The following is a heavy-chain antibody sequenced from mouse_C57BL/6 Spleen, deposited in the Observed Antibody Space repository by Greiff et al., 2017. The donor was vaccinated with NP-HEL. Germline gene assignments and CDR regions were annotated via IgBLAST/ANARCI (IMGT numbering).Heavy chain of an antibody. D-gene: IGHD1-1*01. CDR1: GYTFTEYT. CDR2: FYPGSGSI. Sequence: QVQLKESGAELVKPGASVKLSCKASGYTFTEYTIHWVKQRSGQGLEWIGWFYPGSGSIKYNEKFKDKATLTADKSSSTVYMELSRLTSEDSAVYFGARHEDYYGSRGYFDYWGQGTTLTVSA. V-gene: IGHV1-62-2*01. CDR3: ARHEDYYGSRGYFDY. J-gene: IGHJ2*01.